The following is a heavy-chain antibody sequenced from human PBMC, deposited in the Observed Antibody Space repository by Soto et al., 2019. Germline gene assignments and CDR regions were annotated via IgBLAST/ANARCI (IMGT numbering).Heavy chain of an antibody. CDR1: GFTFSSYA. Sequence: SGGSLRLSCAASGFTFSSYAMSWVRQAPGKGLEWVSAISGSGGSTYYADSVKGRFTISRDNSKNTLYLQMNSLRAEDTAVYYCAKDGQHRRYYDFWSGPFDPWGQGTLVTVSS. D-gene: IGHD3-3*01. J-gene: IGHJ5*02. CDR3: AKDGQHRRYYDFWSGPFDP. CDR2: ISGSGGST. V-gene: IGHV3-23*01.